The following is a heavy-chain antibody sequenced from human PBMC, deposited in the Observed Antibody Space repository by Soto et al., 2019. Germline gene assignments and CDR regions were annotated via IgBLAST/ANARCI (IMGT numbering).Heavy chain of an antibody. V-gene: IGHV3-23*01. CDR3: AKSAMVRGGGWFDP. CDR1: GSTFSSYA. D-gene: IGHD3-10*01. J-gene: IGHJ5*02. Sequence: GGSLRLSCAASGSTFSSYAMSWVRQAPGKGLEWVSDISGSGGITYYADSVKGRFTISRDNSKNTLYLQMNSLRAEDTAVYYCAKSAMVRGGGWFDPWGQGTLVTVSS. CDR2: ISGSGGIT.